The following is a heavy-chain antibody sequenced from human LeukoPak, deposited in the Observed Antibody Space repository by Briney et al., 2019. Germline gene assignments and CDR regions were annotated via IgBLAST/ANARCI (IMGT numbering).Heavy chain of an antibody. Sequence: PGGSLRLSCAASGFTFDNYAMHWVRLVPGKGLEWVSGINWNSGSIGYADSVKGRFTISRDNAKNSLYLQMNSLRAEDTALYYCAKDLSDSSSFDYWGQGTLVTVSS. D-gene: IGHD6-13*01. CDR2: INWNSGSI. CDR3: AKDLSDSSSFDY. J-gene: IGHJ4*02. V-gene: IGHV3-9*01. CDR1: GFTFDNYA.